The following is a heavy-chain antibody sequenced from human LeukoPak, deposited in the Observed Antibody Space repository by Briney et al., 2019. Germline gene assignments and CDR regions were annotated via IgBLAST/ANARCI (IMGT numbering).Heavy chain of an antibody. CDR3: ARGTPYQLLFPYYYMDV. J-gene: IGHJ6*03. CDR1: GFTFSSYW. Sequence: PGGSLRLSCAASGFTFSSYWMSWVRQAPGKGLEWVANIKQDGSEKYYVDSVKGRFTISRDNAKNSLYLQMNSLRAEDTAVYYCARGTPYQLLFPYYYMDVWGKGTTVTVSS. CDR2: IKQDGSEK. V-gene: IGHV3-7*01. D-gene: IGHD2-2*01.